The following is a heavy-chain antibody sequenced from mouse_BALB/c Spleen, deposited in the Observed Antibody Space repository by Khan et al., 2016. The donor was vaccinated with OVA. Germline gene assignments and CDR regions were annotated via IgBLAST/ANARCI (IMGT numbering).Heavy chain of an antibody. J-gene: IGHJ3*01. D-gene: IGHD1-1*02. V-gene: IGHV1-7*01. CDR1: GYTFTTYW. Sequence: QVQLKQSGAELAKPGASVKMSCKASGYTFTTYWMHWVKQRPGQGLEWIGYIDPSTGYTEYNQKFKDKATLTTDKSSSTAYMQLSSLTSEDSAVXDCARGGIYGSFSYWGQGTMVTVSA. CDR2: IDPSTGYT. CDR3: ARGGIYGSFSY.